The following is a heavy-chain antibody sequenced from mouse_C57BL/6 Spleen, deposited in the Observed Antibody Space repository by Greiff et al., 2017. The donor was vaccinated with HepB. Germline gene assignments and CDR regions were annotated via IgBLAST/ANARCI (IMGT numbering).Heavy chain of an antibody. Sequence: EVQLQESGGGLVQPGGSMKLSCAASGFTFSDAWMDWVRQSPEKGLEWVAEIRNKANNHATYYAESVKGRFTISRDDSKSSVYLQMNSLRAEDTGIYYCTRRRGYYYGSSYAMDYWGQGTSVTVSS. CDR1: GFTFSDAW. J-gene: IGHJ4*01. CDR2: IRNKANNHAT. D-gene: IGHD1-1*01. V-gene: IGHV6-6*01. CDR3: TRRRGYYYGSSYAMDY.